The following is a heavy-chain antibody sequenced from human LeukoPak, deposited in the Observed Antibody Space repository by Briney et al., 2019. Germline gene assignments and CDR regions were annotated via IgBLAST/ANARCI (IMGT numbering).Heavy chain of an antibody. CDR2: IYHSGST. Sequence: SQTLSLTCAVSGGSISSGGYSWSWIRQPPGKGLEWIGYIYHSGSTYYNPSLKSRVTISVDRSKNQFSLKLSAVTAADTAVYYCARDVLEWGAFDIWGQGTMVTVSS. CDR3: ARDVLEWGAFDI. J-gene: IGHJ3*02. CDR1: GGSISSGGYS. V-gene: IGHV4-30-2*01. D-gene: IGHD3-3*01.